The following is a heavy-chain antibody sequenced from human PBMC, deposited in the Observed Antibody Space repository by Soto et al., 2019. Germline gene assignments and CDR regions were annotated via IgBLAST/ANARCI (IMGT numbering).Heavy chain of an antibody. CDR3: ARGPESRSTAYFDY. V-gene: IGHV1-18*01. CDR2: INAYNCNT. D-gene: IGHD1-26*01. CDR1: GYTXKNYG. J-gene: IGHJ4*02. Sequence: SXKVSFKASGYTXKNYGIALVRQAPGQGLEWIGWINAYNCNTDYAQKVKGRVSMSTDTYTSTAYFELRSLRYDDTAVYYCARGPESRSTAYFDYWGQGTLVTVSS.